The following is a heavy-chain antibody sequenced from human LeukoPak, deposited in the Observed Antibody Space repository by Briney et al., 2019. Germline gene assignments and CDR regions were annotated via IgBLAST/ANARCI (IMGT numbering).Heavy chain of an antibody. Sequence: PSETLSLTCAVYGGSFSGYYWSWIRQPPGKGLEWIGEINHSGSTNYNPSLKSRVTISVDTSKNQFSLKLSSVTAADTAVYYCARGYSSSWRNNWFDPWGQGTLVTVSS. CDR3: ARGYSSSWRNNWFDP. D-gene: IGHD6-13*01. V-gene: IGHV4-34*01. CDR2: INHSGST. CDR1: GGSFSGYY. J-gene: IGHJ5*02.